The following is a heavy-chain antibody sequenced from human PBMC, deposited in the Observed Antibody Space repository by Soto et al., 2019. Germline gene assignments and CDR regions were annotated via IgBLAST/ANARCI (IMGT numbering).Heavy chain of an antibody. CDR1: GGSFSGYY. D-gene: IGHD3-22*01. J-gene: IGHJ4*02. CDR2: INHSGST. Sequence: SETLSLTCAVYGGSFSGYYWSWIRQPPGKGLEWIGEINHSGSTNYNPSLKSRVTISVDTSKNQFSLKLSSVTAADTAVYYCARGRAWYYDSSGYYPIFDYWGQGTLVTVSS. CDR3: ARGRAWYYDSSGYYPIFDY. V-gene: IGHV4-34*01.